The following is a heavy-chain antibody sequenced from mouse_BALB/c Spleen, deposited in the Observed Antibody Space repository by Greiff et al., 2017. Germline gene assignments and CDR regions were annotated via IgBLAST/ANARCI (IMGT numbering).Heavy chain of an antibody. J-gene: IGHJ4*01. CDR1: GFNIKDTY. CDR2: IDPANGNT. V-gene: IGHV14-3*02. Sequence: EVKLVESGAELVKPGASVKLSCTASGFNIKDTYMHWVKQRPEQGLEWIGRIDPANGNTKYDPEFQGKATITADTSSNTAYLQLSSLTSEDTAVYYCASGTTATDYYAMDYWGQGTSVTVSS. CDR3: ASGTTATDYYAMDY. D-gene: IGHD1-2*01.